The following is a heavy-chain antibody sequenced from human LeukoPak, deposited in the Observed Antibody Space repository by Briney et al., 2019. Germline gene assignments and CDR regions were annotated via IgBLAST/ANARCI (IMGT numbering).Heavy chain of an antibody. CDR1: GYNFTTYW. CDR3: ARREDTAMAQDAFDI. D-gene: IGHD5-18*01. V-gene: IGHV5-51*01. Sequence: GESLKISCEGSGYNFTTYWIGWVRQMPGKGLEWMGIIYPGDSDTRYNPSFQGQVTISADKSISTAYLQWSSLKASDTAMYYCARREDTAMAQDAFDIWGQGTMVTVSS. J-gene: IGHJ3*02. CDR2: IYPGDSDT.